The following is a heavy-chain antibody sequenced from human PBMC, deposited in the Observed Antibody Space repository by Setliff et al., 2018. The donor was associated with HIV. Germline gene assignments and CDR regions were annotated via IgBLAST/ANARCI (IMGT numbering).Heavy chain of an antibody. Sequence: SETLSLTCAVYGGSFSGYYWSWIRQPPGKGLEWIGEINPSGSTNYNPSLKSRVTISVDTFKNQFSLKLSSVTAADTAVYYCARDRYTWNYGKNYMDVWGKGTTVTV. CDR3: ARDRYTWNYGKNYMDV. V-gene: IGHV4-34*01. J-gene: IGHJ6*03. CDR1: GGSFSGYY. CDR2: INPSGST. D-gene: IGHD1-7*01.